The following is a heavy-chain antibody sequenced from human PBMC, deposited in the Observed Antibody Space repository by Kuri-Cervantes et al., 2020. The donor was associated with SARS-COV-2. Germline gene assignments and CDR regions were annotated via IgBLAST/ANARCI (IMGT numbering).Heavy chain of an antibody. D-gene: IGHD3-22*01. J-gene: IGHJ2*01. CDR1: GGSFSGYY. V-gene: IGHV4-34*01. Sequence: SETLSLTCAVYGGSFSGYYWSRIRQPPGKGLEWIGEINHSGSTNYNPTLKSRVTISVDTSKNQFSLKLSSVTAADTAVYYCARGFSAVVVAHWYFDLWGRGTLVTVSS. CDR3: ARGFSAVVVAHWYFDL. CDR2: INHSGST.